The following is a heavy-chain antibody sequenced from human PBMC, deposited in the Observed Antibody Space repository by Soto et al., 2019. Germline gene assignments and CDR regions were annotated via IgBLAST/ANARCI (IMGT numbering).Heavy chain of an antibody. Sequence: SETLSLTCTVSGGSISSSSYYWGWIRQPPGKGLEWIGSIYYSGSTYYNPSLKTRVTISVDTSKNQFSLKLYSVTAADTAVYYCATADGFGVVTPFFEYWGQGILVTVSS. CDR3: ATADGFGVVTPFFEY. J-gene: IGHJ4*02. V-gene: IGHV4-39*01. D-gene: IGHD3-3*01. CDR1: GGSISSSSYY. CDR2: IYYSGST.